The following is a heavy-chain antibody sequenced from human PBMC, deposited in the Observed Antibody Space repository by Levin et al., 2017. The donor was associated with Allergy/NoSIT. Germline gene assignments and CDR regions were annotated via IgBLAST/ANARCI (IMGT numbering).Heavy chain of an antibody. CDR3: AGAFASAGTDSLYFYYYGVDV. J-gene: IGHJ6*02. V-gene: IGHV4-34*01. CDR2: INHSGTA. Sequence: ASETLSLTCGVDGGSFISSYWSWIRQPPGKGLEWIGEINHSGTAKYNPSLKSRLTMSVDTSENQISLRLSSVTAADTAVYYCAGAFASAGTDSLYFYYYGVDVWGQGTTVSVSS. CDR1: GGSFISSY. D-gene: IGHD6-13*01.